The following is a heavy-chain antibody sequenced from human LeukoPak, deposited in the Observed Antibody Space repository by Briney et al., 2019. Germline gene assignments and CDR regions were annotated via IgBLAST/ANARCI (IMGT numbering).Heavy chain of an antibody. CDR2: IYYSGST. D-gene: IGHD6-19*01. CDR1: GGSINSGGYY. Sequence: SETLSLTCTVSGGSINSGGYYWSRIRQHPGKGLEWIGYIYYSGSTYYNPSLRSRVTISVDTSKNQFSLKLSSVTAADTAVYYCARERAGTGTEYYYYYMDVWGKGTTVTVSS. V-gene: IGHV4-31*03. CDR3: ARERAGTGTEYYYYYMDV. J-gene: IGHJ6*03.